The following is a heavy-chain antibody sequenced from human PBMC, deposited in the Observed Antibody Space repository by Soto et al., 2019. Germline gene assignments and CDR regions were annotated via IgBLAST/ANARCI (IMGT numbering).Heavy chain of an antibody. D-gene: IGHD3-10*01. Sequence: SETLSLTCAVSGGSFSGYIWTWIRQPPGKGLEWIGQINHSGSANYNPSLKSRVTISVHTSNNQFSLELSSVTAADTAVYYCARHSPPLLYGSGPWDVWGQGTTVTVSS. CDR3: ARHSPPLLYGSGPWDV. J-gene: IGHJ6*02. CDR1: GGSFSGYI. V-gene: IGHV4-34*01. CDR2: INHSGSA.